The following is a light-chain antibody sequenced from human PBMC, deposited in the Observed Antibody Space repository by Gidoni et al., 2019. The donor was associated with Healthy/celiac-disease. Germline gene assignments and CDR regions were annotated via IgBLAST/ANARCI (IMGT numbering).Light chain of an antibody. CDR1: QSISSY. CDR2: AAS. V-gene: IGKV1-39*01. J-gene: IGKJ4*01. Sequence: DIQRTQSPSSLSASVGDRVTITCRASQSISSYLNWYQQKPGKAPKLLIYAASSLQSGVPSRFSGSGSGTDFTLTISSLQPEDFATYYCQQSYSTQLTFXGXTKVEIK. CDR3: QQSYSTQLT.